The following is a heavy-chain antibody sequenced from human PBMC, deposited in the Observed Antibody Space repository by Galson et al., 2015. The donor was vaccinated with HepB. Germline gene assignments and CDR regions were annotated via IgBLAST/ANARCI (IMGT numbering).Heavy chain of an antibody. Sequence: TLSLTCTVSDGSITRAYYCNWIRQHPGKGLEWIGYISYSGGTYYNPSLKSRVTISVDTSKTQFSLKLTSVTAADTAVYYCARGTIGRPNWLDPWGQGTLVTVSS. CDR2: ISYSGGT. J-gene: IGHJ5*02. D-gene: IGHD1-7*01. CDR1: DGSITRAYY. V-gene: IGHV4-31*03. CDR3: ARGTIGRPNWLDP.